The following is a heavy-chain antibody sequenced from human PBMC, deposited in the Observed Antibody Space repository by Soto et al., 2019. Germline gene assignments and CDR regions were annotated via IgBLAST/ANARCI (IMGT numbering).Heavy chain of an antibody. CDR3: ARGHYYDSSGLDI. V-gene: IGHV1-2*04. CDR1: GYTFTGYY. Sequence: ASVKVSCKASGYTFTGYYMHWVRQAPGQGLEWMGWINPNSGGTNYAQKFQGWVTMTRDTSISTAYMELSRLRSDDTAVYYCARGHYYDSSGLDIWGQGTTVTVSS. CDR2: INPNSGGT. D-gene: IGHD3-22*01. J-gene: IGHJ3*02.